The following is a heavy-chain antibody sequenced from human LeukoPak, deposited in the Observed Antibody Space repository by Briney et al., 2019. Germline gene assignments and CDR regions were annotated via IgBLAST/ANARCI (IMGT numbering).Heavy chain of an antibody. CDR2: INPNSGGP. V-gene: IGHV3-23*01. Sequence: CLRLSCAPSVLTPSTEDLICVRRTPRKGGGGLSAINPNSGGPFYAGCVVSRFTMSRNNSKNTMYLQMSSLRVEDTDIYYCAKQPLAGGNFDYWGQGTLVTVSS. D-gene: IGHD3-16*01. J-gene: IGHJ4*02. CDR1: VLTPSTED. CDR3: AKQPLAGGNFDY.